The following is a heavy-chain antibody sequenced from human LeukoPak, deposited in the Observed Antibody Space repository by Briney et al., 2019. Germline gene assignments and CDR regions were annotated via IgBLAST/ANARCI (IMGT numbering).Heavy chain of an antibody. J-gene: IGHJ4*02. V-gene: IGHV1-3*01. Sequence: PGGSLRLSCAASGFTFSSYAMHWVRQAPGQRLEWMGWINAGNGNTNYAQKLQGRVTMTTDTSTSTAYMELRSLRSEDTAVYYCARDLVANYFDYWGQGTLVTVSS. CDR1: GFTFSSYA. CDR2: INAGNGNT. CDR3: ARDLVANYFDY. D-gene: IGHD1-1*01.